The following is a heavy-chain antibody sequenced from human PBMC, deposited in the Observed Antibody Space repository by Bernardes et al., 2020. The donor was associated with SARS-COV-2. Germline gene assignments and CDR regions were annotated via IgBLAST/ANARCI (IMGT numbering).Heavy chain of an antibody. CDR2: IYYTGST. D-gene: IGHD1-26*01. V-gene: IGHV4-61*08. Sequence: SETLSLTCAVSGAFVSGSGYYWSWIRQTPGKGLEWIGHIYYTGSTNYNPSLKSRVAISIDRSKNQISLKLTSVTAADTALYYCARGWWELPNLYSWGQGTLVTVSS. J-gene: IGHJ4*02. CDR1: GAFVSGSGYY. CDR3: ARGWWELPNLYS.